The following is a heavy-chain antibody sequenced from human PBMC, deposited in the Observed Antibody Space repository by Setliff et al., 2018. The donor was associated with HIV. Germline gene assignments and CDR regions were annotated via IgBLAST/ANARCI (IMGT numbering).Heavy chain of an antibody. V-gene: IGHV4-61*09. CDR3: ASVFRSRGCYQYYMDV. D-gene: IGHD3-10*01. CDR1: GGSISSGIYY. Sequence: SETLSLTCTVSGGSISSGIYYWSWIRQPAGQGLEWIGHIYPSGSTNYSPSVKSRVTISVDTSKNQFSLRLNSVTDADTAVYYCASVFRSRGCYQYYMDVWGTGTTVTVSS. J-gene: IGHJ6*03. CDR2: IYPSGST.